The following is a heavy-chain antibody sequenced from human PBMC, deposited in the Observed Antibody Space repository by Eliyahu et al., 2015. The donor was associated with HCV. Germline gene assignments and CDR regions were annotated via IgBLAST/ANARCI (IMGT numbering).Heavy chain of an antibody. D-gene: IGHD5-12*01. J-gene: IGHJ4*02. V-gene: IGHV7-4-1*02. Sequence: QVQLVQSGSALKNPGASVKVSCRASGYRFXGPSXNWLRQAXGHGLEGMGXINTNXGKATXAQGFAGRFVFSLDTSVSTTYLQISSLKAEDSAVYYCARDMAMIRFDCWGQGTLVSVSS. CDR3: ARDMAMIRFDC. CDR2: INTNXGKA. CDR1: GYRFXGPS.